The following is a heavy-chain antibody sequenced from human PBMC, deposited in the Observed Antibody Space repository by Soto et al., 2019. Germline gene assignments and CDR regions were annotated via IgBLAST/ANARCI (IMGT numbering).Heavy chain of an antibody. CDR1: GFTFSSYW. D-gene: IGHD4-17*01. CDR3: ARQDRRYNDYGDFDY. CDR2: IKQDGSEK. J-gene: IGHJ4*02. V-gene: IGHV3-7*05. Sequence: PGGSLRLSCAASGFTFSSYWMTWVRQAPGKGLEWVANIKQDGSEKYYVDSVKGRFTVSRDNAENSLYLQMNSLRAEDTAVYYCARQDRRYNDYGDFDYWGQGTLVTVSS.